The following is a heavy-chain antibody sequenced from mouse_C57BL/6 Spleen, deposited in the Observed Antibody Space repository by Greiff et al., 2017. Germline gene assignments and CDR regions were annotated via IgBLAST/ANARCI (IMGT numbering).Heavy chain of an antibody. Sequence: EVQLQQSGPELVKPGASVKMSCKASGYTFTDYNMHWVKQSHGKSLEWIGYINPNNGGTSYNQKFKGKATLTVNKSSSTAYMELRSLTSEDSAVYYCARGGYYGSSSYYYAMDYWGQGTSVTVSS. D-gene: IGHD1-1*01. V-gene: IGHV1-22*01. CDR3: ARGGYYGSSSYYYAMDY. J-gene: IGHJ4*01. CDR1: GYTFTDYN. CDR2: INPNNGGT.